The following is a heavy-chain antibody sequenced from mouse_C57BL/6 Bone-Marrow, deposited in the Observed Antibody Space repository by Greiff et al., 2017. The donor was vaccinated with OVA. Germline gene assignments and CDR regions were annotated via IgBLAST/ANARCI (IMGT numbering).Heavy chain of an antibody. J-gene: IGHJ4*01. CDR2: ISYDGSN. CDR3: ARETVAYAMDY. CDR1: GYSITSGYY. V-gene: IGHV3-6*01. D-gene: IGHD1-1*01. Sequence: DVQLQESGPGLVKPSQSLSLTCSVTGYSITSGYYWNWIRQFPGNKLEWMGYISYDGSNNYNPSLKNRISITRDTSKNQFFLKLNSVTTEDTATYYCARETVAYAMDYWGQGTSVTVSS.